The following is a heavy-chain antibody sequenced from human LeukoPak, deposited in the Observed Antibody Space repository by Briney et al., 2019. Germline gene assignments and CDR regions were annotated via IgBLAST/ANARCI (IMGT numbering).Heavy chain of an antibody. J-gene: IGHJ4*02. CDR3: ARDSGYYKGGFDY. CDR2: IFSDGST. CDR1: GVTVSSNY. D-gene: IGHD3-3*01. Sequence: PGGSLRLSCAASGVTVSSNYMSWVRQAPGKGLEWVSVIFSDGSTYYANSVKGRFTISRDNSKNTLYLQMNSLRAEDTAVYYCARDSGYYKGGFDYWGQGTLVTVSS. V-gene: IGHV3-53*05.